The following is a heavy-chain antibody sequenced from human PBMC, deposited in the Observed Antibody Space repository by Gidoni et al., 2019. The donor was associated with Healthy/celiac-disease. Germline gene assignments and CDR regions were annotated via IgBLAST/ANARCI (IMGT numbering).Heavy chain of an antibody. Sequence: EVQLVQSGAEVKKPGESLKISCKGSGYSFTSYWIGWVRQMPGKGLAWMGIIYPGDSDTRYSPPFQGQVTISADKAISTAYLQWSSLKASDTAMYYCARHNDLRSNFPNYCDYWGQGTLVTVSS. J-gene: IGHJ4*02. D-gene: IGHD4-4*01. CDR1: GYSFTSYW. CDR2: IYPGDSDT. V-gene: IGHV5-51*01. CDR3: ARHNDLRSNFPNYCDY.